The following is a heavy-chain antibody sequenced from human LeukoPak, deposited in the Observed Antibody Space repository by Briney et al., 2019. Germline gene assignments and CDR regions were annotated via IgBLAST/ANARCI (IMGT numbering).Heavy chain of an antibody. CDR1: GYTFTSYY. D-gene: IGHD4-17*01. CDR3: TRGGRGYGDTRFDP. J-gene: IGHJ5*02. CDR2: INPSGGRT. V-gene: IGHV1-46*01. Sequence: ASVKVSCKASGYTFTSYYMHWVRQAPGQGLEWMGMINPSGGRTTYAQKFQGRVTMTWDTSTSAAYIELYSLRSDDTAVYYCTRGGRGYGDTRFDPWGQGTLVTVSS.